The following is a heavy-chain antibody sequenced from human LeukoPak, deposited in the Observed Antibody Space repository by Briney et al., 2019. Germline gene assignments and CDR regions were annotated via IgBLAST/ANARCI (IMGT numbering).Heavy chain of an antibody. D-gene: IGHD6-19*01. Sequence: GGSLRLSCAASGFTFSSYSMNWVRQAPGKGLEWVSYISSSSSTIYYADSVKGRFTISRDNAKNSLYLQMNSLRDEDTAVYYCARGDHSGGWYSCLDVWGQGTTVTVSS. CDR2: ISSSSSTI. V-gene: IGHV3-48*02. CDR3: ARGDHSGGWYSCLDV. CDR1: GFTFSSYS. J-gene: IGHJ6*02.